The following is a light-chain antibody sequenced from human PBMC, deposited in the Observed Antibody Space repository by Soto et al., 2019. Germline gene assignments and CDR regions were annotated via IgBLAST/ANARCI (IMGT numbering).Light chain of an antibody. CDR2: DAS. CDR1: QSVSSNY. V-gene: IGKV3-20*01. Sequence: IVLTQSPDTLSLSPGERATLSCRASQSVSSNYLAWYQQKLGQAPRLLIYDASRRATGIPDRFSGSGSGTDFTLTISRLEPEDFATYYCQQSYSTPPGTFGQGTKVDIK. CDR3: QQSYSTPPGT. J-gene: IGKJ1*01.